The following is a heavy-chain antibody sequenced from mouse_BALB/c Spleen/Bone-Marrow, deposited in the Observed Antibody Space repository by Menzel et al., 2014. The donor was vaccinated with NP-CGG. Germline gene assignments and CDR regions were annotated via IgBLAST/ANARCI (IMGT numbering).Heavy chain of an antibody. Sequence: EAQVVEPGGDLVKPGGSLKLSCAASGFTFSSYGMSWVRQTPDKRLEWVATISSGGSYTYYPDSVKGRFTISRDNAKNTLYLQMSSLKSEDTAMYYCARQDCDWFAYWRQGTLVAVSA. V-gene: IGHV5-6*01. CDR1: GFTFSSYG. CDR3: ARQDCDWFAY. J-gene: IGHJ3*01. CDR2: ISSGGSYT.